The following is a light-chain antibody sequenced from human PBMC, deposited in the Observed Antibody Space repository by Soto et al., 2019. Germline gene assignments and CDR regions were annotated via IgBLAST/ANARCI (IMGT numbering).Light chain of an antibody. CDR1: QSIDRW. J-gene: IGKJ2*01. CDR2: MAS. CDR3: QQYNNWPYT. Sequence: DIQMTQSPSTLSASVGDRVTITCRASQSIDRWLAWYQQKPGKAPKLLIYMASSLENGVPSRFNGSGSGTEFTLTFSSLQSEDFAVYYCQQYNNWPYTFGQGTKLEIK. V-gene: IGKV1-5*03.